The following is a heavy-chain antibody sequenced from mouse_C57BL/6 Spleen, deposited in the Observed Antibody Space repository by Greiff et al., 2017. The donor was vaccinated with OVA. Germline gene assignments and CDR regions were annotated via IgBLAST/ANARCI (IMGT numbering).Heavy chain of an antibody. V-gene: IGHV14-3*01. Sequence: VQLKQSVAELVRPGASVKLSCTASGFNIKNTYMQWVKQRPEQGLEWIGRIDPANGNTKYATKFQGKATITADTSSTTAYLQLSSLTSEDTAIYYCARRNYCCSYFDYWGQGTTLTVSS. CDR2: IDPANGNT. J-gene: IGHJ2*01. D-gene: IGHD1-1*01. CDR3: ARRNYCCSYFDY. CDR1: GFNIKNTY.